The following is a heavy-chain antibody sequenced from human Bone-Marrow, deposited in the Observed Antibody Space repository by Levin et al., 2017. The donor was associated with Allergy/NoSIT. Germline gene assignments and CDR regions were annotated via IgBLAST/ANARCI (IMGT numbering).Heavy chain of an antibody. V-gene: IGHV3-7*01. Sequence: GGSLRLSCAASGFSISNFWMSWLRQAPGGGLEWLANIKKDGSSKYYVDSVKGRFTISRDNAKNSVYLQINALRPEDTAVYYCARGAGIYIIYFDVWGQGAPVTVSS. J-gene: IGHJ4*02. CDR2: IKKDGSSK. D-gene: IGHD1-14*01. CDR1: GFSISNFW. CDR3: ARGAGIYIIYFDV.